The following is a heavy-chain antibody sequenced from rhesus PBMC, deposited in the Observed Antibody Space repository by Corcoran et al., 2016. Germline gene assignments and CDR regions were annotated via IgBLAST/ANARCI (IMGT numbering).Heavy chain of an antibody. Sequence: QVQLQELGPGLVKPLETLSLTRAGPGGSISRNYWTRIRKTPGKGLEWIGYIYGSGNSTKYNPSLKSLVTLSVDTSKNQFSLKLTSMTAADTAVYYCASPFERGRFEVWGAGVLVTVSS. CDR2: IYGSGNST. D-gene: IGHD3-34*01. CDR3: ASPFERGRFEV. J-gene: IGHJ5-1*01. V-gene: IGHV4S11*01. CDR1: GGSISRNY.